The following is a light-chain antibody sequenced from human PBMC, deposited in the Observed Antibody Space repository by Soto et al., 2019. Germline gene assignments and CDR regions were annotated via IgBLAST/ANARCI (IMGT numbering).Light chain of an antibody. CDR1: SSNIGGNS. CDR3: RAWDSSLXAYV. Sequence: QSLLTQPPSVAAAPGEKVTISCSGSSSNIGGNSVSFYQQRPGTAPKLLIYDDNKRPSGIPDRFSGSKSGTSATLGITGFQNGDEVDYYCRAWDSSLXAYVVGSGTKVXVX. V-gene: IGLV1-51*01. CDR2: DDN. J-gene: IGLJ1*01.